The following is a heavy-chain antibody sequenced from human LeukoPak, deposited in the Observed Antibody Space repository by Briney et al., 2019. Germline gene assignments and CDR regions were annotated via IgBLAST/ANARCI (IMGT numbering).Heavy chain of an antibody. J-gene: IGHJ1*01. V-gene: IGHV4-34*01. CDR3: AIGYDLGFGTAEYFQH. CDR1: GGSFSGYY. CDR2: INHSGST. D-gene: IGHD3-16*01. Sequence: SETLSLTCAVYGGSFSGYYWSWIRQPPGKGLEWIGEINHSGSTNYNPSLKSRVTISVDTSKNQFSLKLSSVTAADTAVYYCAIGYDLGFGTAEYFQHWGQGTLVTVSS.